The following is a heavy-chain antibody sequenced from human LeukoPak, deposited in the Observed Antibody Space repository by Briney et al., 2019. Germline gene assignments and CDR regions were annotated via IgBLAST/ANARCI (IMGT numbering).Heavy chain of an antibody. Sequence: GGSLRLSCAASRFTFRNYWMSWVRQAPGKGLEWVANIKQDGSLKYYVEPLRGRFTISRDNAKTSVYLQMSSLRAEDTAVYFCARIGYSSSSFDYWGQGTMVTVSS. CDR3: ARIGYSSSSFDY. CDR1: RFTFRNYW. V-gene: IGHV3-7*01. J-gene: IGHJ4*02. D-gene: IGHD6-6*01. CDR2: IKQDGSLK.